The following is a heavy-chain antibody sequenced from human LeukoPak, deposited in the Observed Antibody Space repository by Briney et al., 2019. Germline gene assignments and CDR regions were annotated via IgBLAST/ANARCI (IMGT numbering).Heavy chain of an antibody. V-gene: IGHV3-53*01. D-gene: IGHD1-14*01. CDR3: ARGVEPLAANTLAY. CDR2: LFSDGNT. CDR1: GFTVITND. Sequence: GSLRLSCAASGFTVITNDMTWVRQAPGKGLEWVSVLFSDGNTKYADSVQGRFTISRDNSKNTLYLEMNSLSPDDTAVYYCARGVEPLAANTLAYWGQGTLVTVSS. J-gene: IGHJ4*02.